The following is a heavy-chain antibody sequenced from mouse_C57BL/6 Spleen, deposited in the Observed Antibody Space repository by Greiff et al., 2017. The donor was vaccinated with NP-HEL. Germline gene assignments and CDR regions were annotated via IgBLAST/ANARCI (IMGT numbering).Heavy chain of an antibody. CDR1: GFTFTDYY. J-gene: IGHJ4*01. Sequence: DVHLVESGGGLVQPGGSLSLSCAASGFTFTDYYMSWVRQPPGKALEWLGFIRNKANGYTKEYSASVKGRFTISRDNSQSILYLQMNALITEDSATYYCARYRPYRGRSPHYAMDYWGQGTSVTVSS. D-gene: IGHD1-1*01. CDR2: IRNKANGYTK. CDR3: ARYRPYRGRSPHYAMDY. V-gene: IGHV7-3*01.